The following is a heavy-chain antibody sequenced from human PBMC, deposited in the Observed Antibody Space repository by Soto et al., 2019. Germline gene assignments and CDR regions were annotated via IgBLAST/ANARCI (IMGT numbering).Heavy chain of an antibody. Sequence: QVQLQESGPGLVKPSETLSLTCTVSGGSISSYYWSWIRQPPGKGLEWIAYIYYTGSTNYNPSLKSRVTLSADTSKNQFSLKLISVTAADTAMYYCARVDSSGSYFDYWGPGTLVTVSS. D-gene: IGHD3-22*01. V-gene: IGHV4-59*01. CDR3: ARVDSSGSYFDY. CDR2: IYYTGST. J-gene: IGHJ4*02. CDR1: GGSISSYY.